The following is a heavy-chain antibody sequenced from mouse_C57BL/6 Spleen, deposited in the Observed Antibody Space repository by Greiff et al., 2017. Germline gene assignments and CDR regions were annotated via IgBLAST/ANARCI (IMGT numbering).Heavy chain of an antibody. CDR2: ISYDGSN. J-gene: IGHJ4*01. D-gene: IGHD2-3*01. CDR3: ARWLLPIMDY. Sequence: EVQLVESGPGLVKPSQSLSLTCSVTGYSITSGYYWNWIRQFPGNKLEWMGYISYDGSNNYNPSLKNRISITRDTSKNQFFLKLNSVTTEDTATYYCARWLLPIMDYWGQGTSVTVSS. V-gene: IGHV3-6*01. CDR1: GYSITSGYY.